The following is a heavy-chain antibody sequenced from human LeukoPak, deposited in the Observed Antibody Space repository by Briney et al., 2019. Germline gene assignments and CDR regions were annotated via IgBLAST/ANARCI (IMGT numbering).Heavy chain of an antibody. D-gene: IGHD5-18*01. CDR1: GGTFSSYA. J-gene: IGHJ6*03. Sequence: GSSVKVSCKASGGTFSSYAISWVRQAPGQGLEWMGGIIPIFGTANYAQKFQGRVTITTDESTSTAYMELSSLRSEDTAVYYCAHELQLAGDYYYMDVWGKGTTVTASS. CDR3: AHELQLAGDYYYMDV. CDR2: IIPIFGTA. V-gene: IGHV1-69*05.